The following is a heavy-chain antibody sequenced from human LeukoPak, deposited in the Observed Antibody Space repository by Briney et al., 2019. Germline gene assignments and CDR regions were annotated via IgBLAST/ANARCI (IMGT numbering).Heavy chain of an antibody. Sequence: GASVKVSCKVSGYTLTELSMHWVRQAPGKGLEWMGGFDPEDGETIYAQKFQGRVTMTEDTSTDTAYMELSSLRSEDTAVYYCATVLCGGDCHTRSTYAFDIWGQGTMVTVSS. CDR3: ATVLCGGDCHTRSTYAFDI. D-gene: IGHD2-21*02. J-gene: IGHJ3*02. CDR2: FDPEDGET. V-gene: IGHV1-24*01. CDR1: GYTLTELS.